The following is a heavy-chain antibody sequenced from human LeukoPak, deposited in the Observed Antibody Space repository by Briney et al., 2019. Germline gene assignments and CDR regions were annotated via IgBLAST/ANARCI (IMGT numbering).Heavy chain of an antibody. V-gene: IGHV3-66*01. D-gene: IGHD3-9*01. Sequence: GGSLRLSCAASGFTFNDYYMRWVRQAPGKGLEWVSVIYSGGSTHYADSVKGRFTISRDNSKNTLYLQMNSLRAEDTAVYYCARDRLHYDSLTGYPADWGQGTLVTVSS. J-gene: IGHJ4*02. CDR1: GFTFNDYY. CDR2: IYSGGST. CDR3: ARDRLHYDSLTGYPAD.